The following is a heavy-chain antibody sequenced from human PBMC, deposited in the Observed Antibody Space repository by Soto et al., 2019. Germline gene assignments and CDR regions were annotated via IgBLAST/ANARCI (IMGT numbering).Heavy chain of an antibody. V-gene: IGHV6-1*01. J-gene: IGHJ6*03. CDR3: AGTTSLQSYYMDV. D-gene: IGHD1-7*01. Sequence: SQTLSLTCAISGDSVSSNSAAWNWIRQSPSRGLEWLGRTYYRSTRWYNDYAVSVKSRITVNPDTSKNQFSLHLNSVTPEDTAVYYCAGTTSLQSYYMDVWDKGTTVNRLL. CDR1: GDSVSSNSAA. CDR2: TYYRSTRWYN.